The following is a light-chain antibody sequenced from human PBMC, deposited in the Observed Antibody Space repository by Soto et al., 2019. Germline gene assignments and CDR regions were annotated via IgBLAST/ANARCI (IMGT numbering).Light chain of an antibody. V-gene: IGKV3-15*01. J-gene: IGKJ1*01. CDR2: AAS. CDR1: QSICSN. Sequence: EIRMSRSRATLSVSPGERATLSCRASQSICSNLAWYQQKPGQAPRLLIYAASIRATDFPARFSGSGSGTEFTLTISGLQSDDFAVYFCQQYNNWPPWTFGHGSKAAIK. CDR3: QQYNNWPPWT.